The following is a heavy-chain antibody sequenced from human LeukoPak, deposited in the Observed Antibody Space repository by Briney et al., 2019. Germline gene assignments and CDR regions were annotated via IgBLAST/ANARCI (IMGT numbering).Heavy chain of an antibody. CDR3: ARDGTGNWFDP. V-gene: IGHV1-2*02. CDR1: VYTFTVYY. CDR2: INPNSGGT. J-gene: IGHJ5*02. D-gene: IGHD7-27*01. Sequence: GASVTVSFTSSVYTFTVYYMHWVRQAPGQGLEWMGWINPNSGGTNYAQKFQGRVTMTRDTSISTAYMELSRLRYDDTAVYYCARDGTGNWFDPWGQGTLVTVSS.